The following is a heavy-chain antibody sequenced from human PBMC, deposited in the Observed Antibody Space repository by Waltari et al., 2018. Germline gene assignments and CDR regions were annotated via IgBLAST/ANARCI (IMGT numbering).Heavy chain of an antibody. J-gene: IGHJ4*02. CDR3: ASREAPAAGDVPRDY. CDR2: INPNSGGT. D-gene: IGHD6-13*01. CDR1: GSTFPGYY. Sequence: QVQLVQSGAEVKQPGASVKVSCQASGSTFPGYYMPWVRQAPGQGLEWMGRINPNSGGTNYAQKFQGRVTMTRDTSISTAYMELSRLRSDDTAVYYCASREAPAAGDVPRDYWGQGTLVTVSS. V-gene: IGHV1-2*06.